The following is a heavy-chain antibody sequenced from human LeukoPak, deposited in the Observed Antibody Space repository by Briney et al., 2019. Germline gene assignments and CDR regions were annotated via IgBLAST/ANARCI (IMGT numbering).Heavy chain of an antibody. CDR2: ISACNGNT. J-gene: IGHJ4*02. V-gene: IGHV1-18*01. Sequence: ASVKVSCKASGYTFTSYGISWVRQAPGQGLEWMGWISACNGNTNYAQKLQGRVTMTTDTSTSTAYMELRSLRSDDTAVYYCARDLGLRVGYGVNFDYWGQGTLVTVSS. D-gene: IGHD5-18*01. CDR3: ARDLGLRVGYGVNFDY. CDR1: GYTFTSYG.